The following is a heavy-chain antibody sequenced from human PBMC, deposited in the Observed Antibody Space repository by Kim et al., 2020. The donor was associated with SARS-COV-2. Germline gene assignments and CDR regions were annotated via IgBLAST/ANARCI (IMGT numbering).Heavy chain of an antibody. CDR3: ARELGMDFDY. CDR1: GGSTSSYY. D-gene: IGHD7-27*01. J-gene: IGHJ4*02. CDR2: IYYSGST. V-gene: IGHV4-59*01. Sequence: SETLSLTCTVSGGSTSSYYWSWIRQPPGKGLEWIGYIYYSGSTNYNPSLKSRVTITVDTSKNQFSLKLSSVTAADTAVYYCARELGMDFDYWGQGTLVT.